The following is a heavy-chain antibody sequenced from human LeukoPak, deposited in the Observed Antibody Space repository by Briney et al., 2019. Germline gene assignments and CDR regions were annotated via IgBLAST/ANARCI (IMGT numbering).Heavy chain of an antibody. CDR3: ATSIAARPAGDY. J-gene: IGHJ4*02. D-gene: IGHD6-6*01. V-gene: IGHV1-2*02. Sequence: ASVKVSCKASGYTFTGYYMHWVRQAPGQGLEWMGWINPNSGGTNYAQKFQGRVTMTRDTSISTAYMELSRLRSDDTAVYYCATSIAARPAGDYWGQGTLVTVSS. CDR2: INPNSGGT. CDR1: GYTFTGYY.